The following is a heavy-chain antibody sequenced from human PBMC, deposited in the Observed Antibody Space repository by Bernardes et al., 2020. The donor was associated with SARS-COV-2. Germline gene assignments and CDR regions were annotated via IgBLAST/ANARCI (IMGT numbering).Heavy chain of an antibody. V-gene: IGHV3-23*01. CDR2: ISASGGGT. D-gene: IGHD3-3*01. J-gene: IGHJ4*02. Sequence: GGSLRLSCAASAFTFSTSAMTWVRQAPGKGLEWVSFISASGGGTDYADSVKGRFTISRDNSRNILYLQMNNLRAEDTAVFYCAKLRGSGNYAPIDYWGQGTLVTVSS. CDR3: AKLRGSGNYAPIDY. CDR1: AFTFSTSA.